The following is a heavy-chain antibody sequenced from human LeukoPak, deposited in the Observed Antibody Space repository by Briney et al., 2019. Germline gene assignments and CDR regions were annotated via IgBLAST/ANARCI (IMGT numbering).Heavy chain of an antibody. Sequence: GGSLRLSCAASGFTFSSYATSWVRQAPGKGLEWVSAISGSGGSTYYADSVKGRFTISRDNSKNTLYLQMSSLRAEDTAVYYCAKVDGSYYDPDAFDIWGQGTMVTVSS. CDR3: AKVDGSYYDPDAFDI. D-gene: IGHD1-26*01. CDR2: ISGSGGST. CDR1: GFTFSSYA. V-gene: IGHV3-23*01. J-gene: IGHJ3*02.